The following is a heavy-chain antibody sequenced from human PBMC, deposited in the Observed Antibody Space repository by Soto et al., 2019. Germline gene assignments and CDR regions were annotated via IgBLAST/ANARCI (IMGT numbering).Heavy chain of an antibody. Sequence: PGGSLRLSCAASGFTFSSYGMHWVRQAPGKGLEWVAVIWYDGSNKYYADSVKGRFTISRDNSKNTLYLQMNSLRAEDTAVYYCARDQGWNYRFIDYWGQGTLVTVSS. J-gene: IGHJ4*02. V-gene: IGHV3-33*01. D-gene: IGHD1-7*01. CDR2: IWYDGSNK. CDR3: ARDQGWNYRFIDY. CDR1: GFTFSSYG.